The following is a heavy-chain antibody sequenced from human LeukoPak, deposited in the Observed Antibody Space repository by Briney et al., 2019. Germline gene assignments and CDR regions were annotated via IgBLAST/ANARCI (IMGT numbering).Heavy chain of an antibody. Sequence: ASVKVSCKSSGGSLRNYTIHWVRQAPGQGLEWMGIINPSGGSTSYAQKFQGRVTMTRDTSTSTVYMELSSLRSEDTAVYYCARVRGVVVVAANDAFDIWGQGTMVTVSS. J-gene: IGHJ3*02. CDR3: ARVRGVVVVAANDAFDI. CDR1: GGSLRNYT. D-gene: IGHD2-15*01. V-gene: IGHV1-46*01. CDR2: INPSGGST.